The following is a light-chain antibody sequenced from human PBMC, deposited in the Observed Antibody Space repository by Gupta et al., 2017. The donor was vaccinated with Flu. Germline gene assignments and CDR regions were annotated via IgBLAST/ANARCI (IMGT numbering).Light chain of an antibody. CDR2: MNI. CDR3: AAGDASRSGWV. Sequence: VTITIKATSSTGGSNYVYWYHQHAGPAPNLLIYMNIQRRSGVPDRFSASKSATSATVATIGLQAEDEADYYCAAGDASRSGWVFGGGTRLTV. CDR1: SSTGGSNY. J-gene: IGLJ3*02. V-gene: IGLV1-47*01.